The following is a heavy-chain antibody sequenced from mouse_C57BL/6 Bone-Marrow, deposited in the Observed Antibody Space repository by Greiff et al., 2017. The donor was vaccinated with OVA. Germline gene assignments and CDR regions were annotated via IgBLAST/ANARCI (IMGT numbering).Heavy chain of an antibody. CDR1: GYTFTSYW. V-gene: IGHV1-69*01. J-gene: IGHJ4*01. Sequence: VQLQQPGAELVMPGASVKLSCKASGYTFTSYWMHWVKQRPGQGLEWIGEIDPSDSYTNYNQKFKGKSTLTVDKSSSTAYMQLSSLTSEDSAVYYCAIGRYGSPYYYAMDYWGKGTSVTVSS. CDR3: AIGRYGSPYYYAMDY. CDR2: IDPSDSYT. D-gene: IGHD1-1*01.